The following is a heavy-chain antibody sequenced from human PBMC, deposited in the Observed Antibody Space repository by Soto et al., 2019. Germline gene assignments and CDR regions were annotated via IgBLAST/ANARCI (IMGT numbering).Heavy chain of an antibody. CDR2: IDPSDSQT. D-gene: IGHD3-22*01. V-gene: IGHV5-10-1*01. CDR3: ARQIYDSDTGPNFQYYFDS. Sequence: GESLKISCKGSGYSFAGYWITWVRQKPGKGLEWMGRIDPSDSQTYYSPSFRGHVTISVTKSITTVFLQWSGLRASDTAMYYCARQIYDSDTGPNFQYYFDSWGQGTPVTVSS. J-gene: IGHJ4*02. CDR1: GYSFAGYW.